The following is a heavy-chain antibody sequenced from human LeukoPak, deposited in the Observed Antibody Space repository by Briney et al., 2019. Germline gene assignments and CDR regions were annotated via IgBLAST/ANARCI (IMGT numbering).Heavy chain of an antibody. CDR1: GGSFSGYY. CDR3: ARRPIVVVVAAGSFDY. V-gene: IGHV4-34*01. J-gene: IGHJ4*02. Sequence: SETLSLTCAVYGGSFSGYYWSWIRQPPGKGLEWIGEINHSGSTNYNPSLTSRVTISVDTSKNQFSLNLSSVTAADTAVYYCARRPIVVVVAAGSFDYWGQGTLVTVSS. CDR2: INHSGST. D-gene: IGHD2-15*01.